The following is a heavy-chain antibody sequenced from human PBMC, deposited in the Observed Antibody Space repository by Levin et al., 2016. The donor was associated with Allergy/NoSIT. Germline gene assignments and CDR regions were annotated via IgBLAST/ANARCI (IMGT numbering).Heavy chain of an antibody. Sequence: GGSLRLSCAASGFTFSTYSMNWVRQAPGKGLEWVSSISSTRSYIYYAASVKGRFTIFRDNAKNSLYLQMNSLRVEDTAVYFCARQGYCSSTNCYTGRSYYYYMDVWGKGTTVTVSS. V-gene: IGHV3-21*01. D-gene: IGHD2-2*02. J-gene: IGHJ6*03. CDR1: GFTFSTYS. CDR2: ISSTRSYI. CDR3: ARQGYCSSTNCYTGRSYYYYMDV.